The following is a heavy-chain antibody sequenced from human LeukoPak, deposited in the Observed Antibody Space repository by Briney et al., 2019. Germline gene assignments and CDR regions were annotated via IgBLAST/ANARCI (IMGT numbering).Heavy chain of an antibody. CDR3: ARDVVVVPAAIHYGMDV. Sequence: SETLSLTCAVYGGSFSDYFWGWLRQPPGKGLEWIGEINHSGRTYYNPSLKSRVTISVDTSKSQFSLNLSSVTAADTAVYYCARDVVVVPAAIHYGMDVWGQGTTVTVS. CDR2: INHSGRT. D-gene: IGHD2-2*01. J-gene: IGHJ6*02. CDR1: GGSFSDYF. V-gene: IGHV4-34*01.